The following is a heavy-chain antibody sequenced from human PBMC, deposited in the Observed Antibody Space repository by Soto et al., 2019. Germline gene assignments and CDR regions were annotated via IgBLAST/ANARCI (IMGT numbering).Heavy chain of an antibody. CDR2: IYWDDDK. J-gene: IGHJ4*02. D-gene: IGHD2-21*02. CDR1: GLSLSTSGVG. V-gene: IGHV2-5*02. Sequence: QITLKESGPTLVKPTQTLTLTCTFSGLSLSTSGVGVGWIRQPPGKALEWLALIYWDDDKRYSPSLKSRLTITKDTSKNQVVLTMTNMDPVDTATYYCAHAAYCGGDCPYYFDYWGQGTLVTVSS. CDR3: AHAAYCGGDCPYYFDY.